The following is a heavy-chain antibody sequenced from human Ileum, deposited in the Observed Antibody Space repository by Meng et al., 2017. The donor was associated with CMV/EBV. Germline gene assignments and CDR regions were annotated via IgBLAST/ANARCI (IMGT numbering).Heavy chain of an antibody. V-gene: IGHV4-4*02. Sequence: GSLRLSCAVSGGSISSSNWWSWVRQPPGKGLEWIGEIYYSGSTNYNPSLKSRVTISVDKSKNQFSLKLSSVTAADTAVYYCARRENYGSGSYYWGQGTLVTVSS. CDR1: GGSISSSNW. D-gene: IGHD3-10*01. CDR2: IYYSGST. CDR3: ARRENYGSGSYY. J-gene: IGHJ4*02.